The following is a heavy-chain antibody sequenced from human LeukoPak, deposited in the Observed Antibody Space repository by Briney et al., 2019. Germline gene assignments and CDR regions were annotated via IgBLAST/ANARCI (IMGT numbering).Heavy chain of an antibody. J-gene: IGHJ6*02. CDR2: INHSGST. V-gene: IGHV4-34*01. Sequence: SETLSLTCAVYGGSFSGYYWSWIHQPPGKGLEWIGEINHSGSTNYNPSLKSRVTISVDTSKNQFSLKLSSVTAADTAVYYCARDNGEMATIYYYGMDVWGQGTTVTVSS. D-gene: IGHD5-24*01. CDR1: GGSFSGYY. CDR3: ARDNGEMATIYYYGMDV.